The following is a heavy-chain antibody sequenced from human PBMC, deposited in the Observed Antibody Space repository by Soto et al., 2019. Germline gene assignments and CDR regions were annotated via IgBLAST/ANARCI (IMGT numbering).Heavy chain of an antibody. CDR3: ARDGSGGAWGWFDP. J-gene: IGHJ5*02. D-gene: IGHD3-16*01. V-gene: IGHV3-33*01. CDR1: GYTFARYG. Sequence: ESGGGVVQAGVSLRLSCAASGYTFARYGMHWVRQAPGKGLEWLAVIWYDGSNQYYADSVKGRFTITRDNSKNTVFLQMDSLRVEDTAVYYCARDGSGGAWGWFDPWGQGTLVTVSS. CDR2: IWYDGSNQ.